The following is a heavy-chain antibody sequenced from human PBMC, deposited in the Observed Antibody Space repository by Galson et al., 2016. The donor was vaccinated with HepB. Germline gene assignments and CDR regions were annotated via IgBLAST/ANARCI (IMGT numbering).Heavy chain of an antibody. J-gene: IGHJ4*02. CDR3: ARSHYYGSGSYAFDY. D-gene: IGHD3-10*01. V-gene: IGHV3-33*05. CDR2: ISFDGADK. CDR1: GLSFSNYG. Sequence: SLRLSCAASGLSFSNYGMHWFRQAPGKGLEWVAMISFDGADKRYVDSVKGRFTISRDNSLNTLYLHMNSLRAEDAAVYYCARSHYYGSGSYAFDYWGQGTLVTVSS.